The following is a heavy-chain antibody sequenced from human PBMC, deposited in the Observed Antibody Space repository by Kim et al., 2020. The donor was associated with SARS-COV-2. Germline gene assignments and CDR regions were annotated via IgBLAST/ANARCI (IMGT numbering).Heavy chain of an antibody. CDR1: GGSISSSSYY. D-gene: IGHD1-26*01. CDR2: IYYSGST. V-gene: IGHV4-39*01. Sequence: SETLSLTCTVSGGSISSSSYYWGWIRQPPGKGLEWIGSIYYSGSTYYNPSLKSRVTISGDTSKNQFSLKLSSVTAADTAVYYCARLLGAISSNYYGMDVWGQGTTVTVSS. J-gene: IGHJ6*02. CDR3: ARLLGAISSNYYGMDV.